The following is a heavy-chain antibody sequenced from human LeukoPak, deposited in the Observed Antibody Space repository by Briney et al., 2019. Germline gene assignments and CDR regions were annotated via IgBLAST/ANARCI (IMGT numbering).Heavy chain of an antibody. CDR1: GYTFTSYG. V-gene: IGHV1-2*02. CDR2: INPNSGGT. Sequence: ASVKVSCKASGYTFTSYGISWVRQAPGQGLEWMGWINPNSGGTNYAQKFQGRVTMTRDTSISTAYMELSRLRSDDTAVYYCARSYSSSWYVPGYYFDYWGQGTLVTVSS. D-gene: IGHD6-13*01. CDR3: ARSYSSSWYVPGYYFDY. J-gene: IGHJ4*02.